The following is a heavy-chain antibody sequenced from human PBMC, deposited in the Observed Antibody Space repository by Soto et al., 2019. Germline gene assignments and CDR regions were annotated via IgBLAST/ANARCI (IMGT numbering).Heavy chain of an antibody. D-gene: IGHD2-21*02. CDR1: GGTFSSYA. CDR2: IIPIFGTA. Sequence: SVKVSCKASGGTFSSYAISWVRQAPGQGLEWMGGIIPIFGTANYAQKFQGRVTITADESTSTAYMELSSLRSEDTAVYYCARASPPYCGGDCYNPYGMDVWGQGTTVTVSS. CDR3: ARASPPYCGGDCYNPYGMDV. J-gene: IGHJ6*02. V-gene: IGHV1-69*13.